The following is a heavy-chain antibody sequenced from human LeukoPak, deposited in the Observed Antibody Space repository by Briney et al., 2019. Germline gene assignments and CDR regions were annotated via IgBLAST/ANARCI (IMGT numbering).Heavy chain of an antibody. Sequence: SQTLSLTCTVSGGSISSGGYYWSWIRQHPGKGLEWIGYIYYSGSTYYNPSLKSRVTISVDTSKNQFSLRLSSVTAADTAVYYCASAFSENDAFDIWGQGTMVTVSS. J-gene: IGHJ3*02. CDR3: ASAFSENDAFDI. CDR2: IYYSGST. V-gene: IGHV4-31*03. CDR1: GGSISSGGYY.